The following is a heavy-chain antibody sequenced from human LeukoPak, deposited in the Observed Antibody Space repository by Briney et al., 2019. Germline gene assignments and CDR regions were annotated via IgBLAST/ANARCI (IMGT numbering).Heavy chain of an antibody. D-gene: IGHD5-18*01. Sequence: ASVKVSCKASGYTFTSYDINWVRQATGQGLEWMGWMNPNSGNTGYAQKFQGRVTMTRNTSISTAYMELSSLRSEDTAVYYCASGKVQDTAMVYDAFDIWGQGTMVTVSS. V-gene: IGHV1-8*01. CDR2: MNPNSGNT. CDR3: ASGKVQDTAMVYDAFDI. J-gene: IGHJ3*02. CDR1: GYTFTSYD.